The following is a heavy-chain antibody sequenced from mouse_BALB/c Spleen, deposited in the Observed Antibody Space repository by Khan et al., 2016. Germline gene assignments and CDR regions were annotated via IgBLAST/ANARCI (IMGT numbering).Heavy chain of an antibody. J-gene: IGHJ2*01. V-gene: IGHV3-2*02. CDR1: GYSITSDYA. CDR3: ARSRGNYLDY. Sequence: EVQLQESGPGLVKPSQSLSLTCTVTGYSITSDYAWNWIRQFPGNKLEWMGYISYSGSTSYNPSLKSRISITRDTSKNQFFLQLNSVTTEDTATDYCARSRGNYLDYWGQGTTLTVST. CDR2: ISYSGST.